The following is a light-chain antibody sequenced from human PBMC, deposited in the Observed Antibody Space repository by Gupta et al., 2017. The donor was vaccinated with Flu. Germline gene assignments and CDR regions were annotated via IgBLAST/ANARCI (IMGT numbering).Light chain of an antibody. J-gene: IGKJ1*01. CDR3: QEYNRYSWT. CDR1: QSISSW. Sequence: DIQMTQSPSTLSASVGDRVTITCRASQSISSWLVWYQQKPGKPPKLLIYMASTLETGVPSRFAGSGSGTEFTLTISSLQPDDFATYYCQEYNRYSWTFGQGTKVEIK. CDR2: MAS. V-gene: IGKV1-5*03.